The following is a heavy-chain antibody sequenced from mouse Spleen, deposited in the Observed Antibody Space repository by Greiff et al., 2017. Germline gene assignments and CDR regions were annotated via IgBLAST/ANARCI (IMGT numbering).Heavy chain of an antibody. CDR2: IDPSDSYT. D-gene: IGHD1-1*01. V-gene: IGHV1-59*01. CDR3: GHYDMDY. J-gene: IGHJ4*01. CDR1: GYTFTSYW. Sequence: QVQLQQPGAELVRPGTSVKLSCKASGYTFTSYWMHWVKQRPGQGLEWIGVIDPSDSYTNYNQKFKGKATLTVDTSSSTAYMQLSSLTSEDSAVYYCGHYDMDYWGQGTSVTVSS.